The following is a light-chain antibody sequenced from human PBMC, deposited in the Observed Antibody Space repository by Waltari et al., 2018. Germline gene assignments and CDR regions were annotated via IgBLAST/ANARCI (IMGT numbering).Light chain of an antibody. V-gene: IGKV3-15*01. J-gene: IGKJ2*03. CDR2: GAS. Sequence: EIVLTQSPATLSLSPGERATLSCRASQSVSSSLAWYQQKPGQAPRLLIYGASSMAIGIPDRFRGSGFGTDSTLTISSLEPDDFAVYHRQQYSNWYSFGPGTNVEIK. CDR1: QSVSSS. CDR3: QQYSNWYS.